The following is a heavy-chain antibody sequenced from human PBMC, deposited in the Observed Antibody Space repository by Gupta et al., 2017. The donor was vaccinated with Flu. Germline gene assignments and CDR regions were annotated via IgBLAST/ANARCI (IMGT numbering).Heavy chain of an antibody. CDR2: VSTSSGFI. D-gene: IGHD3-10*01. CDR1: GFTFIRYT. V-gene: IGHV3-21*02. J-gene: IGHJ4*02. Sequence: EVQLVESGGGLVEPGGSLRLSCAASGFTFIRYTMNWVRQAPGKGLEWISSVSTSSGFIYYADSVKGRFTISRDNAEDSVFLQMNSLRPEDTALYYCVRGGGSNSKDVWGQGTLVTASS. CDR3: VRGGGSNSKDV.